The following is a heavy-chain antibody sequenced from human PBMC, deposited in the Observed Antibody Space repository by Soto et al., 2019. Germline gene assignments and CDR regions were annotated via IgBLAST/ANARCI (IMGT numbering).Heavy chain of an antibody. Sequence: SVKVSCKASGFTFTSSAVQWVRQARGQRLEWIGWIVVGSGNTNYAQKFQERVTTTRDMSTSTAYMELSSLRSEDTAVYYCAADCGGDCKRDYYYGMDVGGQGNTVTVSS. CDR1: GFTFTSSA. J-gene: IGHJ6*02. CDR3: AADCGGDCKRDYYYGMDV. V-gene: IGHV1-58*01. CDR2: IVVGSGNT. D-gene: IGHD2-21*02.